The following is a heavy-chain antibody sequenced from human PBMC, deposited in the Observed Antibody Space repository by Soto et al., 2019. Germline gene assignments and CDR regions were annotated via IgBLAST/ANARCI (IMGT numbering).Heavy chain of an antibody. CDR3: VSGVFALSHF. CDR2: INYDGTYL. J-gene: IGHJ4*02. Sequence: GGSLRLSCAASGFPFGSYWMHWVRQVPGKGLVWVSRINYDGTYLTYADSVKGRFTVSRDNAKNMLYLQMHSLRADDAAVYYCVSGVFALSHFWRQGTVVTVSS. CDR1: GFPFGSYW. V-gene: IGHV3-74*03. D-gene: IGHD2-8*01.